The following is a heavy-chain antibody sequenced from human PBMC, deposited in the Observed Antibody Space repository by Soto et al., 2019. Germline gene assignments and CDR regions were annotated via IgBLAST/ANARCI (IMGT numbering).Heavy chain of an antibody. CDR3: ARHLGAAAGPLYGMDV. D-gene: IGHD6-13*01. CDR1: GYSFTSYW. CDR2: IYPGDSDT. V-gene: IGHV5-51*01. Sequence: PGESLKISCKGSGYSFTSYWIGWVRQMPGKGLEWMGIIYPGDSDTRYSPSFQGQVTISADKSISTAYLQWSSLKAPDTAMYYCARHLGAAAGPLYGMDVWGQGTTVTVSS. J-gene: IGHJ6*02.